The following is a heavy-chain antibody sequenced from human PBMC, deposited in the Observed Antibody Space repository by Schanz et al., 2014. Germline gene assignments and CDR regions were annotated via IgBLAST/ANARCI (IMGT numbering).Heavy chain of an antibody. Sequence: EVQVVESGGDLVQPGGSLRLSCSASGFTFSTFAMHWVRQAPGKGLEYISAISNNGDSTYYADSVKDRFTISRDNSKNTLFLQMSSLRVDDMAVYYCGRAGTGMAGWYFELWGRGTLVTVSS. V-gene: IGHV3-64D*06. CDR2: ISNNGDST. CDR3: GRAGTGMAGWYFEL. CDR1: GFTFSTFA. J-gene: IGHJ2*01. D-gene: IGHD5-18*01.